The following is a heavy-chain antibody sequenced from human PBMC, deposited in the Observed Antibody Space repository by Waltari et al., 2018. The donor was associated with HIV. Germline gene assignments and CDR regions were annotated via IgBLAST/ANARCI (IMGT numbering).Heavy chain of an antibody. Sequence: EVQLVESGGGLVQPGGSLRLSCAASGFTFTPSWLHLVRQAPGKGLVWVSRINPDGTDTRYADSVKGRFTISRDNAKNTVYLQVNSLRGEDTSVYYCARGKDCGGGTCDGYHYYGMDVWGQGTTVTVSS. CDR2: INPDGTDT. CDR3: ARGKDCGGGTCDGYHYYGMDV. J-gene: IGHJ6*02. D-gene: IGHD2-15*01. CDR1: GFTFTPSW. V-gene: IGHV3-74*01.